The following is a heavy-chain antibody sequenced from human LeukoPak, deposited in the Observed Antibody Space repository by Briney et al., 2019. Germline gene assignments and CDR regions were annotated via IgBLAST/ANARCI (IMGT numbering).Heavy chain of an antibody. V-gene: IGHV3-33*08. CDR1: GFTFSSYA. CDR3: ARGGPNPRTAGLRH. Sequence: PGRSLRLSCAASGFTFSSYAMHWVRQAPGKGLEWVAVIWYDGSNINYVDSVKGRFTISRDNPKSTLYLQMNSLRVEDTAMYYCARGGPNPRTAGLRHWGQGTLVTVSS. J-gene: IGHJ1*01. CDR2: IWYDGSNI. D-gene: IGHD1-14*01.